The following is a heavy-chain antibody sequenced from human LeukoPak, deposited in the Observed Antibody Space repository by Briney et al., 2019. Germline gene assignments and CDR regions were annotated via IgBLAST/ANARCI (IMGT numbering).Heavy chain of an antibody. D-gene: IGHD3-3*01. CDR1: GFTFSSYA. CDR3: ARYFWSGYYAYYYYYGMDV. V-gene: IGHV3-23*01. Sequence: GGSLRLSCAASGFTFSSYAMSWVRQAPGKGREWGSAISGSGGSTYYADSVNGRFTISRDNSKNTLYLQMNSLRAEDTAVYYCARYFWSGYYAYYYYYGMDVWGQGTTVTVSS. CDR2: ISGSGGST. J-gene: IGHJ6*02.